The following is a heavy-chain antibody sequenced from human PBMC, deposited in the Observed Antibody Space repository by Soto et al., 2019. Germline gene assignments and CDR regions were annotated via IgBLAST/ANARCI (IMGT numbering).Heavy chain of an antibody. CDR3: VQTTGWPGFDF. V-gene: IGHV3-53*01. CDR1: GFSVSSKY. CDR2: IYGGGTT. D-gene: IGHD6-19*01. J-gene: IGHJ4*02. Sequence: EVQLVESGGGLIQSGGSLRLSCAASGFSVSSKYMTWVRQAPGKGLEWVSVIYGGGTTYYADSVKGRFTISRDNSKNTLYLQMNSLRAEDTAVYYCVQTTGWPGFDFWGQGILVTVSS.